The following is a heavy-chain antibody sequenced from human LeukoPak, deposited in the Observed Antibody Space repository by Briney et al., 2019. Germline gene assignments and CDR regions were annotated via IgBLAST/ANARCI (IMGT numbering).Heavy chain of an antibody. CDR1: GFRFSNYG. CDR3: AKVILNDVWTESTDY. CDR2: IHYDRITT. Sequence: PGGSLRLSCAAAGFRFSNYGMHWLRQPPGRGLEWVAFIHYDRITTDYAESVKGRFTISRENSKNTMFLEMKSLRPEDTAVYYCAKVILNDVWTESTDYWGPGTLVTVSS. J-gene: IGHJ4*02. V-gene: IGHV3-30*02. D-gene: IGHD3/OR15-3a*01.